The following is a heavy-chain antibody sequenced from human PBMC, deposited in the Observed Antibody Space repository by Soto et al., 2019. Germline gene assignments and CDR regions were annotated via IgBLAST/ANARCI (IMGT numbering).Heavy chain of an antibody. CDR1: GFSISSYY. CDR2: IYYSGST. CDR3: ARIGTGTTYAFDI. Sequence: SETLSLTCPFSGFSISSYYWSWIRQPPGKGLEWIGYIYYSGSTNYNPSLKSRVTISVDTSKNQFSLKLSSVTAADTAVYYCARIGTGTTYAFDIWGQGTMVTVSS. V-gene: IGHV4-59*08. D-gene: IGHD1-7*01. J-gene: IGHJ3*02.